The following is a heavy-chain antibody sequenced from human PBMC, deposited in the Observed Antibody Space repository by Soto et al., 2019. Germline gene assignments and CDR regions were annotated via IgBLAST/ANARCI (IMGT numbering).Heavy chain of an antibody. CDR2: MNPNRGNA. V-gene: IGHV1-8*01. Sequence: QVQLVQSRAEVKKPGASVKVSCKASGYTFTSYDINWVRQATGQGLEWMGWMNPNRGNAGYAQQFQGRVTMTRNPSINTAYMELSSLRSEDTAVYYCARAHGGSGTHGDFDYWGQGTLVTVSS. D-gene: IGHD3-10*01. CDR3: ARAHGGSGTHGDFDY. J-gene: IGHJ4*02. CDR1: GYTFTSYD.